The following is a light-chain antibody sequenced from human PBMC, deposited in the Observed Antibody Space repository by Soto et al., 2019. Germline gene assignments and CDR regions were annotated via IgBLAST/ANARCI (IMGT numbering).Light chain of an antibody. J-gene: IGKJ1*01. CDR3: QQYNNWPTDST. Sequence: EIVMTQSPATLSVSPGERATLSCRASQSVSSNLAWYQQKPGQAPRLLIYGASTRATGIPARFSGSWSGTEFTLTISSLQSEDFAIYFCQQYNNWPTDSTFGKGTKVEIK. CDR1: QSVSSN. CDR2: GAS. V-gene: IGKV3-15*01.